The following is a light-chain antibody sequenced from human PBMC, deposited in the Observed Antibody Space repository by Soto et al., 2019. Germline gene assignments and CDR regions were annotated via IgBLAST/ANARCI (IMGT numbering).Light chain of an antibody. CDR2: EVN. J-gene: IGLJ1*01. V-gene: IGLV2-8*01. CDR3: SSYAGSSKV. CDR1: SSDVGGYNY. Sequence: QSALTQPPSASGSPGQSVAISCTGTSSDVGGYNYVSWYQQHPGKAPKLMIYEVNKRPSGVPDRFSGSNSGNTASLTVSGLQDEDEADYYSSSYAGSSKVFGTGTKVTVL.